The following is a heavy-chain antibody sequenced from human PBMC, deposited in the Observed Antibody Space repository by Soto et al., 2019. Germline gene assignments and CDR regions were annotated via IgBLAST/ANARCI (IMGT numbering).Heavy chain of an antibody. CDR3: AREVAPDALTPSSLMAV. V-gene: IGHV3-74*01. D-gene: IGHD2-2*01. Sequence: HPGGSLRLSCAASGFTISSHWMHWVRRAPGKGLVWVSRINGDGTAINYADSVKGRFTISRDNAKNTLYLQMNSLRGEDRAVYYCAREVAPDALTPSSLMAVWGQEPTVTVSS. J-gene: IGHJ6*02. CDR1: GFTISSHW. CDR2: INGDGTAI.